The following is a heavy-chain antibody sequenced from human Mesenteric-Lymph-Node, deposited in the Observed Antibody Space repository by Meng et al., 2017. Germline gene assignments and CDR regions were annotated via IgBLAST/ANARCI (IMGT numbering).Heavy chain of an antibody. J-gene: IGHJ4*02. CDR3: ARVTKGLRFLEWLPAYYFDY. CDR2: IYHSGST. D-gene: IGHD3-3*01. CDR1: GGSMSSTNW. Sequence: QVQLQEAGPGLVKTSGTRSLTGAVSGGSMSSTNWWSWVRQPPGKGLEWIGEIYHSGSTNYNPSLKSRVSISVDTSKNQFSLKLSSVTAADMAVYYCARVTKGLRFLEWLPAYYFDYWGQGTLVTVSS. V-gene: IGHV4-4*02.